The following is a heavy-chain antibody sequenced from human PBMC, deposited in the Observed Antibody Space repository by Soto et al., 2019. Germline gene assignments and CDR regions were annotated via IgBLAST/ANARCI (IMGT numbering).Heavy chain of an antibody. J-gene: IGHJ3*02. Sequence: SVKVSCKASGGTFSSYAISWVRQAPGQGLEWMGGIIPIFGTANYAQKFQGRVTITADESTSTAYMELSSLRSEDTAVYYCARGDHPRAYRDYYDSSGYHDAFDIWGQGTLATV. D-gene: IGHD3-22*01. CDR2: IIPIFGTA. CDR3: ARGDHPRAYRDYYDSSGYHDAFDI. CDR1: GGTFSSYA. V-gene: IGHV1-69*13.